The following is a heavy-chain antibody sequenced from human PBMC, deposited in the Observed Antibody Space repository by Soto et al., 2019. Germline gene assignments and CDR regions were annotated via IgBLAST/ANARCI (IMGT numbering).Heavy chain of an antibody. CDR3: ARGVLY. J-gene: IGHJ4*02. CDR1: GGSISSGGYF. V-gene: IGHV4-31*03. D-gene: IGHD1-1*01. Sequence: QVQLQESGPGLVKPSQTLSLTCTVYGGSISSGGYFWSWLRQPPGKGLERIGNIFYSGTTYYNPSLKSRVTLSVDTSKNQFSLKLSSVTAADTAVYFCARGVLYWGQGTLVTVSS. CDR2: IFYSGTT.